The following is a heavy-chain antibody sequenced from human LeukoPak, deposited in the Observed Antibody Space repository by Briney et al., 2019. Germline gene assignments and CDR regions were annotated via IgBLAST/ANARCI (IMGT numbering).Heavy chain of an antibody. V-gene: IGHV1-69*05. CDR1: GGTFSSYA. J-gene: IGHJ6*03. CDR3: ARTYSSSSNYYYYMDV. D-gene: IGHD6-6*01. CDR2: IIPIFGTA. Sequence: SVKVSCKASGGTFSSYAISWVRQAPGQGLEWMGGIIPIFGTANYAQKFQGRVTITTDESTSTAYMELSSLRSEDTAVYYCARTYSSSSNYYYYMDVWGKGTTVTVSS.